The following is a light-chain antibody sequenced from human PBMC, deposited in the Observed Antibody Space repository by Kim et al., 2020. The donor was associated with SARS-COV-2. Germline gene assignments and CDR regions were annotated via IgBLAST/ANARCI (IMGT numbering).Light chain of an antibody. CDR3: QQSYNVPYT. J-gene: IGKJ2*01. CDR2: SAS. V-gene: IGKV1-39*01. Sequence: DIQMTQSPSSLSASVGDRVTITCRASQSINNNLNWYQQRPGKAPKLLIYSASSFQSGAPSGFSGSGSGTDFTLTLNSLQPEDSATYYCQQSYNVPYTFGQGTKLEIK. CDR1: QSINNN.